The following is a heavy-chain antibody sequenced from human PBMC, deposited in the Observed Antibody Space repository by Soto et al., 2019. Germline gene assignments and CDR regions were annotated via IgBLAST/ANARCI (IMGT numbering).Heavy chain of an antibody. V-gene: IGHV3-21*01. CDR1: GFTFSSYS. Sequence: EVQLVESGGGLVKPGGSLRLSCAASGFTFSSYSMNWVRQAPGKGLEWVSSISSSSSYIYYPDSLKGRFTISRDNAKNSLDMQMNSRRAEDTAVYYCARATLCFGEVYHGMDVWGQGTTVTVSS. CDR2: ISSSSSYI. J-gene: IGHJ6*02. CDR3: ARATLCFGEVYHGMDV. D-gene: IGHD3-10*01.